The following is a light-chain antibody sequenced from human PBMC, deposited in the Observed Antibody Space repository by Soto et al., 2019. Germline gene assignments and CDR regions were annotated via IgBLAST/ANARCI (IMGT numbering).Light chain of an antibody. CDR3: QAYDYRLTASV. Sequence: QSALTQPASVSGSPGQSITISCTGTSSDVGGYNFVSWYQQHPGKAPKLMIYDVTNRPSGVSNRFSGSKSGNTASLTISGLQAEDEADYYCQAYDYRLTASVFGGGTKVTVL. CDR2: DVT. V-gene: IGLV2-14*01. J-gene: IGLJ3*02. CDR1: SSDVGGYNF.